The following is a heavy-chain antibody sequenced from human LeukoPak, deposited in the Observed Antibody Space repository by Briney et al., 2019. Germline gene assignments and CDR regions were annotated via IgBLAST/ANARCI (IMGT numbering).Heavy chain of an antibody. CDR2: IYYIGST. Sequence: SSETLSLTCAVYGGSFSGYYWSWIRQPPGKGLEWIGSIYYIGSTYYNPSLKSRVTISIDTSKTQFSLKLSSVTAADTAVYYCARHLSGYYGSGSPIGYWGQGTLVTVSS. CDR1: GGSFSGYY. J-gene: IGHJ4*02. D-gene: IGHD3-10*01. CDR3: ARHLSGYYGSGSPIGY. V-gene: IGHV4-34*01.